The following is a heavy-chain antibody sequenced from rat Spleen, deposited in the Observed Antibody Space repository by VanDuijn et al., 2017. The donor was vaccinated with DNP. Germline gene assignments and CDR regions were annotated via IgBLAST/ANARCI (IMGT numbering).Heavy chain of an antibody. CDR1: GFSLSSYT. CDR2: MASGEST. Sequence: QVQLEESGPGLVQPSQTLSLTCTVSGFSLSSYTVTWIRQPPGKGLEWIAAMASGESTYYNSALKSRLSISREPSKSQVFLKMNSLQTEDTAMYFCARLAVGAMDAWGQGTSVTVSS. J-gene: IGHJ4*01. D-gene: IGHD3-2*01. CDR3: ARLAVGAMDA. V-gene: IGHV2-6*01.